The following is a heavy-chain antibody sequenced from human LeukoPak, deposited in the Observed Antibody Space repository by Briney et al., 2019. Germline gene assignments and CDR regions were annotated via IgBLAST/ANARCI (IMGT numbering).Heavy chain of an antibody. J-gene: IGHJ4*02. Sequence: GGSLRLSCAASGFTFSSYAMSWVRQAPGKGLEWVSVIYSGGSTYYADSVKGRFTISRDNSKNTLYLQMNSLRAEDTAVYYCARSQHYYDSSGYLYWGQGTLVTVSS. CDR2: IYSGGST. D-gene: IGHD3-22*01. CDR1: GFTFSSYA. CDR3: ARSQHYYDSSGYLY. V-gene: IGHV3-53*01.